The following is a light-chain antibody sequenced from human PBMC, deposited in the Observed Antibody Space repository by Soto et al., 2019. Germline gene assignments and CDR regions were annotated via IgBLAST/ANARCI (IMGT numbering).Light chain of an antibody. CDR1: QSVDNY. Sequence: EIVLTQSPATLSLSPGERATLSCRASQSVDNYLAWYQQKPGQAPRLLISDPSNRATAIPSRFSGSGYGTAFTLTISSLATEDFAVYYCHQRKSWPLTFGGGTKVEIK. J-gene: IGKJ4*01. V-gene: IGKV3-11*01. CDR3: HQRKSWPLT. CDR2: DPS.